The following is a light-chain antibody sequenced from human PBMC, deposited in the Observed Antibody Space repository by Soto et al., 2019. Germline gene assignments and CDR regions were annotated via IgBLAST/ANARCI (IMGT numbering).Light chain of an antibody. V-gene: IGKV3-20*01. Sequence: ESVLTQSPGTLSLSPGERATLSCRASQSVSSNYLARYQQKPGQAPRLLIYGASTRATGIPDRFSASGSGKDFTLTISRLEPEDSAVYYCQQDGSAPSWTFGQGTKVEIK. CDR2: GAS. J-gene: IGKJ1*01. CDR3: QQDGSAPSWT. CDR1: QSVSSNY.